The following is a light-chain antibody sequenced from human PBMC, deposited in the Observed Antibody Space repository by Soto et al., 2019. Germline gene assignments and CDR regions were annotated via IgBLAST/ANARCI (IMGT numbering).Light chain of an antibody. Sequence: DIVVTQSPATLSASPGDRVTISCRASQCVCSSLAWYQHRPGQAPRLLIYDTSTRDGGIASRFGGSGSGPEFTPTTSSLQSEDFAVYYCQQYVHWPPGTFGQGTKVDIK. CDR1: QCVCSS. CDR2: DTS. J-gene: IGKJ1*01. V-gene: IGKV3-15*01. CDR3: QQYVHWPPGT.